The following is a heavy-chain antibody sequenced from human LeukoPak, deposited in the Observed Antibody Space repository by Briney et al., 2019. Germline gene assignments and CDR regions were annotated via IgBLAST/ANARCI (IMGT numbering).Heavy chain of an antibody. Sequence: GASVKVSCKASGYTFTGYYMHWVRQASGQGLEWMGWINPNSGGTNYAQKFQGRVTMTRDTSISTAYMELSRLRSDDTAVYYCARDEGNLAYCGGDCYFTFDYWGQGTLVTVSS. CDR3: ARDEGNLAYCGGDCYFTFDY. CDR2: INPNSGGT. V-gene: IGHV1-2*02. D-gene: IGHD2-21*02. J-gene: IGHJ4*02. CDR1: GYTFTGYY.